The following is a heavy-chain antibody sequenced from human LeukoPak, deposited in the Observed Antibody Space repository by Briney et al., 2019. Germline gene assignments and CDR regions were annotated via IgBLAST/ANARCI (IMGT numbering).Heavy chain of an antibody. CDR3: ARVSRGSYGMDV. D-gene: IGHD2-2*01. V-gene: IGHV3-21*01. CDR2: ISSISHYI. CDR1: GFTFSTYS. Sequence: PGGSLRLSCAASGFTFSTYSMNWVRQAPGKGLEWVSTISSISHYIYYADSVKGRFTISRDNARNSLYLQMNSLRAEDTAVYYCARVSRGSYGMDVRGQGTTVTVSS. J-gene: IGHJ6*02.